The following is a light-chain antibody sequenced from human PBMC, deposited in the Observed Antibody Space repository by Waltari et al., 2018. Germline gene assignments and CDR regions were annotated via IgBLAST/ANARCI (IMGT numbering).Light chain of an antibody. CDR1: QSIQTF. Sequence: EIVLTQAPATLSFPPGDRAPLSCRASQSIQTFLAWYQQKPGHAPRLLIYNSSLRASGVPVRFSGSGSGTDFTLTISHLEPEDFAFYFCQHRDNWLFTFGPGTKVEIK. V-gene: IGKV3-11*01. J-gene: IGKJ3*01. CDR2: NSS. CDR3: QHRDNWLFT.